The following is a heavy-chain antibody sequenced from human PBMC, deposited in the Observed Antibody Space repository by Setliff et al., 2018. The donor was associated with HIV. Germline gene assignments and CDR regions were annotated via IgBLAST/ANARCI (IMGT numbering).Heavy chain of an antibody. CDR2: INPSGDVI. D-gene: IGHD3-10*01. Sequence: ASVKVSCKASGYTSTSFSLHWVRQAPGQGLEWMGIINPSGDVIRYAQKFQGRVTMTRDTSTSTVYMDLSSLRSEDTAVYSCASPSFGDVDYYYGMDVWG. J-gene: IGHJ6*01. CDR3: ASPSFGDVDYYYGMDV. CDR1: GYTSTSFS. V-gene: IGHV1-46*01.